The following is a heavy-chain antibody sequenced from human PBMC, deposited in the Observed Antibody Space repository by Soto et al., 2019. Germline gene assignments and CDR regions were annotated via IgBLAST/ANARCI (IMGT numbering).Heavy chain of an antibody. CDR2: LTPPSGDT. CDR1: GYTLTDHF. V-gene: IGHV1-2*02. J-gene: IGHJ2*01. Sequence: QGQLEQPGAEVKKPGPSGKVSCKASGYTLTDHFLHWVRQAPGQGLEWVGWLTPPSGDTHLAQQFQGRVPMTRDTSITTAYLELRSLRADDTAVYYCAIPSGPMAIILEFEGYLFFDLWGRGTLVTVSS. CDR3: AIPSGPMAIILEFEGYLFFDL. D-gene: IGHD2-21*01.